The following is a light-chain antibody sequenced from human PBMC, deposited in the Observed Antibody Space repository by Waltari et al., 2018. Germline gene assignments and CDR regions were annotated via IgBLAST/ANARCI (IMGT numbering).Light chain of an antibody. V-gene: IGKV1-9*01. CDR1: QVILGY. CDR2: ATS. J-gene: IGKJ5*01. CDR3: QQLKSYPIT. Sequence: TQLTQSPSSLSASVGDRVTIPCRASQVILGYLAWSQQRPGKAPKFLIYATSTLRSGVPSRFSGSGSGTDFTLTISDLQPEDFATYYCQQLKSYPITFGQGTRLEIK.